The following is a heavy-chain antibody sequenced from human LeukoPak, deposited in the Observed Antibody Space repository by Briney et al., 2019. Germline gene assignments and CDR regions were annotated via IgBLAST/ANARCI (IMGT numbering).Heavy chain of an antibody. CDR1: GFSVRTNY. V-gene: IGHV3-53*01. CDR2: IYSSGRT. Sequence: PGGSLRLSCAVSGFSVRTNYTSWVRHAPGKGQEWGSLIYSSGRTYYTDSVQGRFTISRDNSQNTLYLHMNSMSAEDTTVYFCAIAFLGEDGYKVGYFDYWGQGTLVTVSS. D-gene: IGHD5-24*01. J-gene: IGHJ4*02. CDR3: AIAFLGEDGYKVGYFDY.